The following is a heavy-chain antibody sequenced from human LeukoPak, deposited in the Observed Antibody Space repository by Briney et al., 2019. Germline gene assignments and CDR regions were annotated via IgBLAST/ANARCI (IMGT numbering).Heavy chain of an antibody. CDR3: AKDRGHSSGWYDAFDI. CDR1: GFTFSSYG. CDR2: ISGSGGST. Sequence: GGTLRLSCAASGFTFSSYGMSWVRQAPGKGLEWVSAISGSGGSTYYADSVKGRFTISRDNSKNTLYLQMNSLRAEDTAVYYCAKDRGHSSGWYDAFDIWGQGTMVTVSS. J-gene: IGHJ3*02. V-gene: IGHV3-23*01. D-gene: IGHD6-19*01.